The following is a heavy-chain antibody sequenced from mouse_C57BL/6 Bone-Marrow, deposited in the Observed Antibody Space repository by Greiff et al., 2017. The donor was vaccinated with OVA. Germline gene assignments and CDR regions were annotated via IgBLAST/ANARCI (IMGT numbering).Heavy chain of an antibody. J-gene: IGHJ4*01. CDR1: GFTFSSYG. V-gene: IGHV5-6*01. Sequence: EVQVVESGGDLVKPGGSLKLSCAASGFTFSSYGMSWVRQTPDKRLEWVATISSGGSYTYYPDSVKGRFTISRDNAKNTLYLQMSSLKSEDTAMYYCARPYYYGSSYVYYYAMDYWGQGTSVTVSS. CDR2: ISSGGSYT. CDR3: ARPYYYGSSYVYYYAMDY. D-gene: IGHD1-1*01.